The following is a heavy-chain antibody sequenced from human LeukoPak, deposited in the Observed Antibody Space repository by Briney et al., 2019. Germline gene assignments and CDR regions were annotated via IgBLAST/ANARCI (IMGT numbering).Heavy chain of an antibody. Sequence: SQTLSLTCTVSGGSISSGGYYWSWIRQHPGKGLEWIGYIYYSGSTYYNPSLKSRVTISVDTSKNQFSLKLSSVTAADTAVYYCARDSHYGGNPGAFDIWGQGTMVTVSS. D-gene: IGHD4-23*01. J-gene: IGHJ3*02. CDR3: ARDSHYGGNPGAFDI. CDR1: GGSISSGGYY. CDR2: IYYSGST. V-gene: IGHV4-31*03.